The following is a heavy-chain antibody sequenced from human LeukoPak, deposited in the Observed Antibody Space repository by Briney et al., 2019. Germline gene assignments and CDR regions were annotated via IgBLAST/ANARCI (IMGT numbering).Heavy chain of an antibody. Sequence: PGGSLRLSCAASGFTFSSYGMHWVRQAPGKGLEWVAVISYDGSNKYYADSVKGRFTISRDNSKNTLYLQMNSLRAEDTAVYYCATLKRYWGQGTLVTVSS. CDR2: ISYDGSNK. CDR3: ATLKRY. V-gene: IGHV3-30*03. D-gene: IGHD6-25*01. CDR1: GFTFSSYG. J-gene: IGHJ4*02.